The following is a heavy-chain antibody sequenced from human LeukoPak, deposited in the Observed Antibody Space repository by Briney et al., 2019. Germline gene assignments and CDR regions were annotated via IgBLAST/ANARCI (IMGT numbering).Heavy chain of an antibody. CDR2: IYSGGST. D-gene: IGHD4-17*01. V-gene: IGHV3-53*05. CDR1: GYTVSSNY. J-gene: IGHJ4*02. Sequence: GGSLRLSCAASGYTVSSNYMSWVRQAPGKGLKWVSVIYSGGSTYYADSVKGRFTISRDNSKNTLYLQMNSLRAEDTAVYYCARAPNGDAYFDYWGQGTLVTVSS. CDR3: ARAPNGDAYFDY.